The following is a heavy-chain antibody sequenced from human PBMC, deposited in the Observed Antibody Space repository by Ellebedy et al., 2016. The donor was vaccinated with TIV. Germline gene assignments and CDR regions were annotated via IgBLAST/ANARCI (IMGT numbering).Heavy chain of an antibody. CDR3: TSPAVGHTTGCCRYYFDY. CDR2: IRDRGGST. V-gene: IGHV3-23*01. J-gene: IGHJ4*02. CDR1: GFTFSSYA. D-gene: IGHD1-1*01. Sequence: PGGSLRLSCVASGFTFSSYANTWVRQAPGKGLEWVSAIRDRGGSTYYADSVKGRFTVSRDNSRHTVFLQMNNLRAEDTAVYYCTSPAVGHTTGCCRYYFDYWGLGTLVTVSS.